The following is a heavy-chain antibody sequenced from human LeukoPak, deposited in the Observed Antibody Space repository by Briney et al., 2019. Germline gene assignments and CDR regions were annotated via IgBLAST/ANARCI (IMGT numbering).Heavy chain of an antibody. CDR1: GFTFSSYW. CDR3: ARDGDTAMAPTYDY. D-gene: IGHD5-18*01. CDR2: IKQDGSEK. J-gene: IGHJ4*02. Sequence: GGSLRLSCAASGFTFSSYWMSWVRQAPGKGLEWVANIKQDGSEKYYVDSVKGRFTISRDNAKNSLYLQMNSLRAEDTAVYYCARDGDTAMAPTYDYWGQGTLVTVSS. V-gene: IGHV3-7*01.